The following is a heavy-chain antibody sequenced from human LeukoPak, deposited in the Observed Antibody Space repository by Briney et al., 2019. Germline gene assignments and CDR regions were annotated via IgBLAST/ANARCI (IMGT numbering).Heavy chain of an antibody. CDR1: GGSISRYY. D-gene: IGHD4-17*01. Sequence: PSETLSLTCTVSGGSISRYYWSWTRQPPGKGLEWIGYIYYSGSTNYNPSLKSRVTISVDTSKNQFSLKLSSVTAADTAVYYCARLSLRSYYGMDVWGQGTTVTVSS. CDR2: IYYSGST. V-gene: IGHV4-59*01. CDR3: ARLSLRSYYGMDV. J-gene: IGHJ6*02.